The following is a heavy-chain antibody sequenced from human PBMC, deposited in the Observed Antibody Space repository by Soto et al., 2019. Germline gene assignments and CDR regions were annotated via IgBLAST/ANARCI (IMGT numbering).Heavy chain of an antibody. CDR3: AKVHNTSRSFDY. D-gene: IGHD1-20*01. CDR2: IKQDGSEK. J-gene: IGHJ4*02. V-gene: IGHV3-7*03. CDR1: GFTFSSYR. Sequence: XGSLRLPFAASGFTFSSYRMSWVRQAPGKGLEWVANIKQDGSEKYYVDSVKGRFTVSRDNSKNTLDLQMSNLRAEDTAVYYCAKVHNTSRSFDYWGQGTLVTVSS.